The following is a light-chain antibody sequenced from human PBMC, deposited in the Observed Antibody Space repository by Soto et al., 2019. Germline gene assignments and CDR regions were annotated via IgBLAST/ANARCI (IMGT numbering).Light chain of an antibody. V-gene: IGLV2-14*01. Sequence: QSALTQPASVSGSPGQSITISCTGTSSDVGGYDYVSWYQQHPDKAPKLIIYEVNNRPSGVSNRFSGSKSGNTASLTISGLQAEDEADYYCSSYTSSSTLVFGAGTKVTVL. CDR3: SSYTSSSTLV. CDR2: EVN. CDR1: SSDVGGYDY. J-gene: IGLJ1*01.